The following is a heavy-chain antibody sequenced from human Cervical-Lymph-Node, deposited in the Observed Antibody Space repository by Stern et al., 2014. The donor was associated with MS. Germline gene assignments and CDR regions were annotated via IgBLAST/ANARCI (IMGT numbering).Heavy chain of an antibody. CDR2: IYYSGST. D-gene: IGHD6-25*01. CDR1: GGSTSSGGHY. V-gene: IGHV4-31*03. J-gene: IGHJ4*02. Sequence: QVQLQESGPGLVRPSQTLSLTCTVSGGSTSSGGHYWSWIRQHPGKGLEWVGPIYYSGSTYYNPSLKTRVTISVDTSKSQFSLKLSSVTAADTAVYYCATDPGIAAAQGDYFDYWGQGILVTVSS. CDR3: ATDPGIAAAQGDYFDY.